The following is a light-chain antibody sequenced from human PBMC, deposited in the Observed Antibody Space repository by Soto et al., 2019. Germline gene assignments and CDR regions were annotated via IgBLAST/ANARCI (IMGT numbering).Light chain of an antibody. V-gene: IGKV3-20*01. Sequence: EIVLTQSPGILSLSPGKRATLSCRASQSVSNRYLAWYQRKPGQAPRLLIHGASTRATGIPDMFIGSGSGTDFTLTISRLEPEDFAVYYCQQYGSSPLTFGGGTTVEIE. CDR1: QSVSNRY. J-gene: IGKJ4*01. CDR3: QQYGSSPLT. CDR2: GAS.